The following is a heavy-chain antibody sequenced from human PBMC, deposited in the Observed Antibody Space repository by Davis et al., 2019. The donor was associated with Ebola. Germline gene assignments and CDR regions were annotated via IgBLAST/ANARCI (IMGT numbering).Heavy chain of an antibody. Sequence: PSETLSLTCTVSGGSFGTNYWSWMRQPPGKGLEWIGYIYYTGSTNYNPSLKSRVTISVDTSKNQFSLKVYSVTAADTAVYYCAKDAYSTPWFDPWGQGTLVTVSS. CDR1: GGSFGTNY. CDR2: IYYTGST. D-gene: IGHD4-11*01. CDR3: AKDAYSTPWFDP. V-gene: IGHV4-59*01. J-gene: IGHJ5*02.